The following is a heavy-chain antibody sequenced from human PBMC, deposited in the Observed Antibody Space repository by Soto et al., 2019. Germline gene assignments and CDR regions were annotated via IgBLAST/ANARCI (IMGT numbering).Heavy chain of an antibody. CDR3: AREMDSSSWNAH. V-gene: IGHV3-21*01. J-gene: IGHJ4*02. Sequence: ELQLVESGGGLVKPGGSLRLSCAASGFTFSSYSMNWVRQAPGKGLEWVSSISSSSSYIYYADSVKGRFTISRDTAKNSLYLQMNSLRAEDTAVYYCAREMDSSSWNAHWGQGTLVTVSS. CDR2: ISSSSSYI. D-gene: IGHD6-13*01. CDR1: GFTFSSYS.